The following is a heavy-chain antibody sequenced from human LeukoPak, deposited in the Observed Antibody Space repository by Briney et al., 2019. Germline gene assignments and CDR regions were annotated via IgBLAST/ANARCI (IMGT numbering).Heavy chain of an antibody. V-gene: IGHV4-38-2*02. J-gene: IGHJ6*03. CDR1: GYSISSGYY. CDR2: IYHSGST. CDR3: ARDRGRGYYCYYMDV. Sequence: SETLSLTCTVSGYSISSGYYWGWIRQPPGKGLEWIGSIYHSGSTYYNPSLKSRVTISVDTSKNQFSLKLSSVTAADTAVYYCARDRGRGYYCYYMDVWGKGTTVTVSS. D-gene: IGHD3-10*01.